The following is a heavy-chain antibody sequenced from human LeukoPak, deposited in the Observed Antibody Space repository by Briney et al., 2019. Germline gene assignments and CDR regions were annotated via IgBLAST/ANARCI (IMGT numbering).Heavy chain of an antibody. J-gene: IGHJ5*02. CDR2: IYTSGST. V-gene: IGHV4-4*07. CDR3: ARRGIYCSSTSCYSHWFDP. Sequence: PSETLSLTCTVSGGSISSYYWSWIRQPAGKGLEWIGRIYTSGSTNYNPSLKSRVTMSVDTSKNQFSLKLTSVTAADTAVYYCARRGIYCSSTSCYSHWFDPWGQGTLVTVSS. D-gene: IGHD2-2*01. CDR1: GGSISSYY.